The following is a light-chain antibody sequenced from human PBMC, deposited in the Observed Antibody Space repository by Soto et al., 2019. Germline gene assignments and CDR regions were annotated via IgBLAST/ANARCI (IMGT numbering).Light chain of an antibody. CDR3: PKTERTPFT. V-gene: IGKV1-39*01. Sequence: DIQMTQSPSSLSASVGDRVTITCRASQTISNYLNWYQEIPGKAPKLLIYAASNLQSGVPSRFSGSGSGTDFTLPISNLQPEDFATYYCPKTERTPFTFGPGTNVDI. CDR2: AAS. CDR1: QTISNY. J-gene: IGKJ3*01.